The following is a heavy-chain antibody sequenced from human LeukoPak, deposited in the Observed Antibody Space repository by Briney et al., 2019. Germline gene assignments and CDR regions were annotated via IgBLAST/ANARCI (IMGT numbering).Heavy chain of an antibody. J-gene: IGHJ4*02. D-gene: IGHD5-18*01. V-gene: IGHV4-34*01. CDR3: ARVMLIGGYSCGFLRGPLLD. Sequence: SETLSLTCAVYGGSFSGYYWRWIRQPPGKGLVWIGEINHSGSTNYNPSLKSRVTISVDTSKNQFSLKLSSVTAADTAVYYCARVMLIGGYSCGFLRGPLLDWGQGTLVTVSS. CDR1: GGSFSGYY. CDR2: INHSGST.